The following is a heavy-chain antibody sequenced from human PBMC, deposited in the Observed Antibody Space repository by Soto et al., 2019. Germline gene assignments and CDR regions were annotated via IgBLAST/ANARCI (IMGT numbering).Heavy chain of an antibody. J-gene: IGHJ4*02. CDR2: IYYSGST. CDR3: ARRYGAAADV. Sequence: SETLSLTCTVSGGSISSYYWSWIRQPPGKGLEWIGYIYYSGSTNYNPSLKSRVTISVDTSKNQFSLKLSSVTAADTAVYYCARRYGAAADVWGQGILVTVSS. V-gene: IGHV4-59*08. CDR1: GGSISSYY. D-gene: IGHD6-13*01.